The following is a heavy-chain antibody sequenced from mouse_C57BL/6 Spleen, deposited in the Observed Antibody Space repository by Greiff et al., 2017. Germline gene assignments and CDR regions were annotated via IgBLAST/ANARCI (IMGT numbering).Heavy chain of an antibody. D-gene: IGHD3-1*01. J-gene: IGHJ3*02. CDR2: IYPGDGDP. CDR1: GYAFSRSW. V-gene: IGHV1-82*01. Sequence: VQLQQSGPELVKPGASVKISCTASGYAFSRSWLNWVKQRPGTGLERIGRIYPGDGDPNSHGKFQGQAPLTAAKSSRTAYMQLSSLTSEDAAVYFCASGLIYSGAEWGQGALVTVAA. CDR3: ASGLIYSGAE.